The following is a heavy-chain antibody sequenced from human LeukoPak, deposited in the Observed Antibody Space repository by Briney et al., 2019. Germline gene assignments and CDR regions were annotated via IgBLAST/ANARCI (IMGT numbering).Heavy chain of an antibody. D-gene: IGHD6-13*01. CDR3: ARGSSSSSWYFDY. CDR2: TYYRSKWYN. V-gene: IGHV6-1*01. CDR1: GDSVSSNSAT. J-gene: IGHJ4*02. Sequence: SQTLSLTCAISGDSVSSNSATWTWIRQSPSRGLEWLGRTYYRSKWYNDHAVSVKSPVIINPDTSKNQFSLQLNSVTPEDTAVYYCARGSSSSSWYFDYWGQGTLVTVSS.